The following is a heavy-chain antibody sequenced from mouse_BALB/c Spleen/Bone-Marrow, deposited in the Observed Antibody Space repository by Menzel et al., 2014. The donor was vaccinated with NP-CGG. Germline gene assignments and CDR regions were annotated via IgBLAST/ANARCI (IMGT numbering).Heavy chain of an antibody. J-gene: IGHJ3*01. CDR3: ARRELGPRWFTY. CDR1: GYTFTSYW. Sequence: QVQLQQSGAEFVKPGASVKLSCKASGYTFTSYWMHWVKQRPGQGLEWIGEIDPSDSYTNYNQKFKGKATLTVDKSSSTAYMQLSSLTSEDSAVYYCARRELGPRWFTYSGQGTLVTVSA. D-gene: IGHD3-1*01. V-gene: IGHV1-69*02. CDR2: IDPSDSYT.